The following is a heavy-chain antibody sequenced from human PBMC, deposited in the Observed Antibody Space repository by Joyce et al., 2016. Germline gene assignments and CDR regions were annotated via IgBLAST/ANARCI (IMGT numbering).Heavy chain of an antibody. D-gene: IGHD2-8*01. Sequence: EVQLVESGGGPVKPGGSLRLSCAASGFTFSSYSMSWVRQAPGKGLECVSSLSSSSSYIKYTDSVKGRFTISRDNAKNSLYLQMNSLRVEDTAVYYCARSSYTNGIFDYWGQGTLVTVSS. V-gene: IGHV3-21*01. CDR1: GFTFSSYS. CDR2: LSSSSSYI. J-gene: IGHJ4*02. CDR3: ARSSYTNGIFDY.